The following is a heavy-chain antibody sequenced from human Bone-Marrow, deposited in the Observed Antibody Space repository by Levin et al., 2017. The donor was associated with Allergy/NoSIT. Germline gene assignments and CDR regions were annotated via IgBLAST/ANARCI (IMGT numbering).Heavy chain of an antibody. CDR1: GGSISSSSYY. CDR3: ARLGGQYDYVWGSYRSGPDY. V-gene: IGHV4-39*01. CDR2: IYYSGST. Sequence: GSLRLSCTVSGGSISSSSYYWGWIRQPPGTGLEWIGSIYYSGSTYYNPSLKSRVTISVDTSKNQFSLKLSSVTAADTAVYYCARLGGQYDYVWGSYRSGPDYWGQGTLVTVSS. J-gene: IGHJ4*02. D-gene: IGHD3-16*02.